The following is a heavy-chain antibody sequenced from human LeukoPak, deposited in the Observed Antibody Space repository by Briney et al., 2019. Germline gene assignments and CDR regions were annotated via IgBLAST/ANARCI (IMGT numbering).Heavy chain of an antibody. CDR1: GFTFSNAW. D-gene: IGHD6-13*01. CDR2: IYSGGST. V-gene: IGHV3-66*04. CDR3: ARHSSSWYLDY. Sequence: GGSLRLSCVASGFTFSNAWVSWVRQAPGKGLEWVSVIYSGGSTYYADSVKGRFTISRDNSKNTLYLQMNSLRAEDTAVYYCARHSSSWYLDYWGQGTLVTVSS. J-gene: IGHJ4*02.